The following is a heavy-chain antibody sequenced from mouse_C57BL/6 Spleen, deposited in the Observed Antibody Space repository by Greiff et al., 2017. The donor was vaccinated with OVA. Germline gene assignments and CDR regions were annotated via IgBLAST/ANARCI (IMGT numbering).Heavy chain of an antibody. J-gene: IGHJ2*01. CDR1: GYAFSSSW. Sequence: VQLVESGPELVKPGASVKISCKASGYAFSSSWMNWVKQRPGKGLEWIGRIYPGDGDTNYNGKFKGKATLTADKSSSTAYMQLSSLTSEDSAVYFCARFGGPYYFDYWGQGTTLTVSS. CDR2: IYPGDGDT. CDR3: ARFGGPYYFDY. V-gene: IGHV1-82*01.